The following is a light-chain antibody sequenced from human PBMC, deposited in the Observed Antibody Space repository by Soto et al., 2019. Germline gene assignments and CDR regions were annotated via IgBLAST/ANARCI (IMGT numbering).Light chain of an antibody. CDR3: QQYGDSPGT. CDR2: DAS. Sequence: DIVLTQSPGSLSLSPGERATLSCRASQSVNFYLAWYQQKPGQAPRLLISDASSRATDVPDRFSGSGSGTDFSLTISRLEPEDFAVYYCQQYGDSPGTFVQGTKVDIK. V-gene: IGKV3-20*01. CDR1: QSVNFY. J-gene: IGKJ1*01.